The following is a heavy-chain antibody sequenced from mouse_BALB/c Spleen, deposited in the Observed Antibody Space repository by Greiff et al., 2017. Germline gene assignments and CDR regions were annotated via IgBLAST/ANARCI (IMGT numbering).Heavy chain of an antibody. Sequence: EVQLQESGGGLVKLGGSLKLSCAASGFTFSSYYMSWVRQTPEKRLELVAAINSNGGSTYYPDTVKGRFTISRDNAKNTLYLQMSSLKSEDTALYYCARRGGNYVETWFAYWGQGTLVTVSA. V-gene: IGHV5-6-2*01. CDR1: GFTFSSYY. CDR3: ARRGGNYVETWFAY. J-gene: IGHJ3*01. CDR2: INSNGGST. D-gene: IGHD2-1*01.